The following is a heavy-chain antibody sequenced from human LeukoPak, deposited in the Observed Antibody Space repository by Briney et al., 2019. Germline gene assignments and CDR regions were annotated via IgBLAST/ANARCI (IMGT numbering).Heavy chain of an antibody. J-gene: IGHJ6*02. CDR2: INAGNGNT. CDR1: GYTFTSYA. V-gene: IGHV1-3*01. CDR3: ARGSGYYYGMDV. Sequence: ASVKVSCKASGYTFTSYAMHWVRQAPGQRLEWMGWINAGNGNTKYSQKFQGRVTITRDTSASTAYMELSRLRSDDTAVYYCARGSGYYYGMDVWGQGTTVTVSS. D-gene: IGHD1-26*01.